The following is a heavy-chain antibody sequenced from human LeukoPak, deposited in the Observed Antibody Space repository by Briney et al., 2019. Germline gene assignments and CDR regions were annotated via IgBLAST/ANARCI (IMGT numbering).Heavy chain of an antibody. J-gene: IGHJ4*02. CDR3: ARDPFSDGYNYSGY. Sequence: SQTLSLTCTVSGGSLSSGSYYWSWIRQPAGKGLEWIGRIYTSGSTNYNPSLKSRVTISVDTSKNQFSLKLNSVTAADTAVYYCARDPFSDGYNYSGYWGQGTLVTVSS. V-gene: IGHV4-61*02. D-gene: IGHD5-24*01. CDR1: GGSLSSGSYY. CDR2: IYTSGST.